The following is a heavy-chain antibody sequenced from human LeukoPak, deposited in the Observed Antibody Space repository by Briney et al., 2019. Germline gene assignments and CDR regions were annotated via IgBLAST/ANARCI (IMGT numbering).Heavy chain of an antibody. J-gene: IGHJ3*02. V-gene: IGHV3-48*03. Sequence: GGSLRLSCAASGFTFSSYEMNWVRQAPGKGLEWVSYISSSGSTIYYADSVKGRFTISRDNAKRSVYLQMNSLGAEDTAVYYCARDIHSVAFDIWGQGTMVTVSS. CDR2: ISSSGSTI. CDR3: ARDIHSVAFDI. CDR1: GFTFSSYE.